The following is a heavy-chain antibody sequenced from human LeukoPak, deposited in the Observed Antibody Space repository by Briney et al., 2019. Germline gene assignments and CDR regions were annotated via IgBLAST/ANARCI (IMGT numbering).Heavy chain of an antibody. CDR2: INHSGST. V-gene: IGHV4-34*01. Sequence: SETLSLTCDVCGGSFSGYYWSWIRQPPGHGLESIGEINHSGSTSYNPSLNSRVTISVDTSKNQFSLNLSSETAADTAVYYCARREGDTSMVRSFDYWGQGTLVTVSS. CDR3: ARREGDTSMVRSFDY. CDR1: GGSFSGYY. J-gene: IGHJ4*02. D-gene: IGHD5-18*01.